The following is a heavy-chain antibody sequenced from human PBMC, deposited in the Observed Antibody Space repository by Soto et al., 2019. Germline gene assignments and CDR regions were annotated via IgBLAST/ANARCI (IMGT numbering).Heavy chain of an antibody. CDR2: IYYSGST. V-gene: IGHV4-31*03. D-gene: IGHD2-15*01. Sequence: SETLSLTCTVSGGSISSGACYWSWIRQHPGRGLEWIGHIYYSGSTFYNSSLKSRVTISVDTSKNQFSLKLSSVTAADAAVYYCARVYCSRGSCYRFDYWGQGTLVTLSS. J-gene: IGHJ4*02. CDR3: ARVYCSRGSCYRFDY. CDR1: GGSISSGACY.